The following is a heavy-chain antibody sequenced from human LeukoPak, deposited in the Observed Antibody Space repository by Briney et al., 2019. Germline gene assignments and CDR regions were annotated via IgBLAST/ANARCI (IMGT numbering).Heavy chain of an antibody. CDR1: GFTFSDYV. J-gene: IGHJ4*02. D-gene: IGHD3-9*01. V-gene: IGHV3-48*02. CDR3: VRDNDWAFHY. Sequence: PGGSLRLSCAASGFTFSDYVMSLVRQAPGKGLEWVSYINHNGEMIYYADSVKGRFTISRDTAKKTLYLQMNSLRDDDTALYYCVRDNDWAFHYWGQGTLVTVSS. CDR2: INHNGEMI.